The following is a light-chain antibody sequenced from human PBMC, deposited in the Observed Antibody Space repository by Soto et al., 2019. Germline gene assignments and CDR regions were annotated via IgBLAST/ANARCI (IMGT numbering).Light chain of an antibody. CDR3: QSYDSSLSGYV. CDR2: GND. Sequence: QSVLTQPPSVSGAPGQRVTIPCTRSSSNIGAGYDVHWYQQVPGTAPKLLLYGNDNRPSGVPDRFSGSKSGTSASLAITGLQAEDEADYYCQSYDSSLSGYVFGPGTKLTVL. J-gene: IGLJ1*01. V-gene: IGLV1-40*01. CDR1: SSNIGAGYD.